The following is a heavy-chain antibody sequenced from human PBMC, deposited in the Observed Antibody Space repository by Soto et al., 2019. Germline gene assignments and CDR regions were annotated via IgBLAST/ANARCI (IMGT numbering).Heavy chain of an antibody. D-gene: IGHD6-13*01. CDR2: INPSGGST. Sequence: ASVKVSCKACGYTFTGYDMHWVRQARGQGLEWMGIINPSGGSTSYAQKFQGRVTMTRDTSTSTVYMELSSLRSEDTAVYYCARGLAAAGHDAFDIWGQGAMVTVSS. CDR1: GYTFTGYD. J-gene: IGHJ3*02. V-gene: IGHV1-46*01. CDR3: ARGLAAAGHDAFDI.